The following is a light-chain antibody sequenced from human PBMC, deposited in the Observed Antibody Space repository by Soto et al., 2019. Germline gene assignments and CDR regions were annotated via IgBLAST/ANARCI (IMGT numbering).Light chain of an antibody. CDR2: GAS. Sequence: EIVLPQSPGTLALSPGARATLSCRASQSVSNNYLAWYQQKPGQAPRLLIYGASSRAAGISDRFSGSGSGTDFTLTISRLEPEDLAVYYCQQYVSSRTFGQGTKVDI. CDR1: QSVSNNY. CDR3: QQYVSSRT. V-gene: IGKV3-20*01. J-gene: IGKJ1*01.